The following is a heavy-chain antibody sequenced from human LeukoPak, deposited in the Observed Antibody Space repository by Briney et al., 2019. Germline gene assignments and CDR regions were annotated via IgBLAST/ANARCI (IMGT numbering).Heavy chain of an antibody. Sequence: SETLSLTCTVSGDSISSGDYYWSWVRQPPGKGLEWIGYTYYSGSTYYNPSLTSRVTISVDTSKNQFSLRLTSVTAADTAVYYCARAAHSYYHEHLRNDAFDIWGQGTMVTISS. D-gene: IGHD3-22*01. CDR1: GDSISSGDYY. CDR3: ARAAHSYYHEHLRNDAFDI. CDR2: TYYSGST. V-gene: IGHV4-30-4*01. J-gene: IGHJ3*02.